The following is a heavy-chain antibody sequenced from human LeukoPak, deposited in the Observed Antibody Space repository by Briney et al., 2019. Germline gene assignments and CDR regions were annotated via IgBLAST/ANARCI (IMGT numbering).Heavy chain of an antibody. Sequence: GGSLRLSCAASGFTFSSYAMSWVRQAPGKGLEWVAGISDSGGRTNYADSVKGRLTISRDNPKNTLYLQMNSLRAEDTAVYFCAKRGVVIRVILVGFHKEAYYFDSWGQGALVTVSS. CDR3: AKRGVVIRVILVGFHKEAYYFDS. CDR2: ISDSGGRT. CDR1: GFTFSSYA. J-gene: IGHJ4*02. V-gene: IGHV3-23*01. D-gene: IGHD3-22*01.